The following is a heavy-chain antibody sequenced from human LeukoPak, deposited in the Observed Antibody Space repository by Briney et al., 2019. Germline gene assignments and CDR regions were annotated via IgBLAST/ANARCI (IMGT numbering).Heavy chain of an antibody. CDR1: GYTFTSYY. CDR2: INPSGGST. D-gene: IGHD3-10*01. CDR3: ARDRVKTY. Sequence: ASVKVSCKASGYTFTSYYMHWVRQAPGQGLEWMGIINPSGGSTSYAQKFQGRITMTRDMSTSTVYMELSRLRSDDTAVYYCARDRVKTYWGQGTLVTVSS. V-gene: IGHV1-46*01. J-gene: IGHJ4*02.